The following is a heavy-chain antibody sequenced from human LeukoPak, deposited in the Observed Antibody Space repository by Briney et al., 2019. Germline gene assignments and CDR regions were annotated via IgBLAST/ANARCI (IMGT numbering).Heavy chain of an antibody. D-gene: IGHD4-17*01. Sequence: PGGSLRLSCAASGFTFSSYWMSWVRQAPGKGLEWVANIKQDGSEKYYVDSVKGRFTISRDNAKNSLYLQMNSLRAEDTAVYYCAKGGSSTWTTATKHYFDYWGQGTLVTVSS. CDR2: IKQDGSEK. J-gene: IGHJ4*02. CDR1: GFTFSSYW. V-gene: IGHV3-7*01. CDR3: AKGGSSTWTTATKHYFDY.